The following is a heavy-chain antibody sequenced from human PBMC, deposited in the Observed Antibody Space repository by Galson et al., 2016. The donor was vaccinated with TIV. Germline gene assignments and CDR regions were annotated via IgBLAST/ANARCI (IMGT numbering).Heavy chain of an antibody. D-gene: IGHD4-17*01. CDR3: ARQTTRSFDS. CDR1: GYSFTTYW. V-gene: IGHV5-51*01. J-gene: IGHJ4*02. CDR2: IFPDDSET. Sequence: QSGAEVTKPGESLKISCKASGYSFTTYWIAWVRQMPGKGLEWMGIIFPDDSETAYSPSFEGQVTISVDKSLNVAYVQWNSLRTSDTAMDYCARQTTRSFDSWGQGTRVTVSS.